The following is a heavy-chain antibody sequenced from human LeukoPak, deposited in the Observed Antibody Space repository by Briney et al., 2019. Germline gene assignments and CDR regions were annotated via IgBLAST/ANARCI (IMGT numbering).Heavy chain of an antibody. CDR3: ARDSSGYYYPYYYYYYMDV. V-gene: IGHV1-2*02. Sequence: ASVKVSCKASGYTFTGYYMHWVRQAPGQGLEWMGWINPNSGGTNYAQKFQGRVTMTRDTSISTAYMELSMLRSDDTAVYYCARDSSGYYYPYYYYYYMDVWGKGTTVTVSS. D-gene: IGHD3-22*01. J-gene: IGHJ6*03. CDR2: INPNSGGT. CDR1: GYTFTGYY.